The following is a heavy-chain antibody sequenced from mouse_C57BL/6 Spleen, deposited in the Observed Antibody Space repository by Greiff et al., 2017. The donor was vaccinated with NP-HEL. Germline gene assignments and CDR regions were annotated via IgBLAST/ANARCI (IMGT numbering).Heavy chain of an antibody. J-gene: IGHJ4*01. CDR1: GFTFSDYY. CDR3: ASDGGPPYYAMDY. Sequence: EVHLVESEGGLVQPGSSMKLSCTASGFTFSDYYMAWVRQVPEKGLEWVANINYDGSSTYYLDSLKSRFIISRDNAKNILYLQMSSLKSEDTATYYCASDGGPPYYAMDYWGQGTSVTVSS. CDR2: INYDGSST. V-gene: IGHV5-16*01.